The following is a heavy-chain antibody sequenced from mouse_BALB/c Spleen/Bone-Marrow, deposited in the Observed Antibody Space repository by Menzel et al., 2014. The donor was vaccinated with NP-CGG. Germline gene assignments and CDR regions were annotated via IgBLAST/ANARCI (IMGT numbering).Heavy chain of an antibody. D-gene: IGHD2-3*01. CDR1: GFTFSDYG. V-gene: IGHV5-15*02. CDR3: ARAGYDGYPWYFDV. CDR2: ISNLAYSI. J-gene: IGHJ1*01. Sequence: EVKLMESGGGLVQPGGSRKLSCAASGFTFSDYGMPWVRQAPGKGPEWVAFISNLAYSIYYADTVTGRFTISRENAKNTLYLEISSLRSEDSAMYYCARAGYDGYPWYFDVWGAGTTVTVSS.